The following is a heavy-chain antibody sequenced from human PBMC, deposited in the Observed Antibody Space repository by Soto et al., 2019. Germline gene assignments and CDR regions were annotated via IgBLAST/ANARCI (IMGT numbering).Heavy chain of an antibody. Sequence: QVQLVQSGAEVKKPGSSVKVSCKASGGTFSSYAISWVRQAPGQGLEWMGGIIPISGTANYALKFQGRVTITADESKSTVYMELSSLRSEDAAVYFCARSQGSSTSLQIYYYYYYGMDVWGQGTTVTVSS. J-gene: IGHJ6*02. CDR3: ARSQGSSTSLQIYYYYYYGMDV. CDR2: IIPISGTA. CDR1: GGTFSSYA. D-gene: IGHD2-2*01. V-gene: IGHV1-69*01.